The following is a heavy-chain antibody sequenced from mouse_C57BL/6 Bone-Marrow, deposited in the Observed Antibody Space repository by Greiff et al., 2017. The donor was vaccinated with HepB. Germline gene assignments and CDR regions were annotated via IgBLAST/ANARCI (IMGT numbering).Heavy chain of an antibody. CDR3: ARRGGSSYLYYFDY. Sequence: QVQLKQSGAELVKPGASVKISCKASGYAFSSYWMNWVKQRPGKGLEWIGQIYPGDGDTNYNGKFKGKATLTADKASSTAYMQLSSLTSEDSAVYFCARRGGSSYLYYFDYWGQGTTLTVSS. J-gene: IGHJ2*01. CDR1: GYAFSSYW. D-gene: IGHD1-1*01. V-gene: IGHV1-80*01. CDR2: IYPGDGDT.